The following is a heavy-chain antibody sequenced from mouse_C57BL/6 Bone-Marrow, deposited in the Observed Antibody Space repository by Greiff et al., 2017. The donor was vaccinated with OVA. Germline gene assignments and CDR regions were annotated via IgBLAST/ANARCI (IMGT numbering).Heavy chain of an antibody. Sequence: VQLQQSGPELVQPGASVTISCKASGYSFTDYYMNWVKQSNVKSLEWIGVINPNHGTTSYTQKFKGKATLTVDQSSSTAYMQLNSLTSEDSAVYYCARFDYPFDYWGQGTTLTVSS. CDR3: ARFDYPFDY. J-gene: IGHJ2*01. V-gene: IGHV1-39*01. CDR2: INPNHGTT. D-gene: IGHD5-5*01. CDR1: GYSFTDYY.